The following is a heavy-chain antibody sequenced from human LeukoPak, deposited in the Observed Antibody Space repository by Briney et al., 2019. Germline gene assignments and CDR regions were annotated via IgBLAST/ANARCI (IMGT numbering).Heavy chain of an antibody. CDR2: IYYSGST. Sequence: KTSETLSLTCTVSGGSISSYYWSWIRQPPGKGLEWIGYIYYSGSTNYNPSLKSRVTISVDTSKNQFSLKLSSMTAADTAVYYCARDRGTPYYYDSSGYFGYFDYWGQGTLVTVSS. D-gene: IGHD3-22*01. J-gene: IGHJ4*02. V-gene: IGHV4-59*01. CDR1: GGSISSYY. CDR3: ARDRGTPYYYDSSGYFGYFDY.